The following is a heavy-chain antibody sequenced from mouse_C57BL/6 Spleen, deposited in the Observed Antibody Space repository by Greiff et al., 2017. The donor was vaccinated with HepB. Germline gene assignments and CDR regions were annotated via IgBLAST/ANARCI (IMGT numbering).Heavy chain of an antibody. J-gene: IGHJ4*01. Sequence: EVQLQQSGPELVKPGASVKISCKASGYSFTGYYMNWVKQSPEKSLEWIGEINPSTGGTTYNQKFKAKATLTVDKSSSTAYMQLKSLTSEDSAVYYCARGEDYYAMDYWGQGTSVTVSS. CDR3: ARGEDYYAMDY. V-gene: IGHV1-42*01. CDR1: GYSFTGYY. CDR2: INPSTGGT.